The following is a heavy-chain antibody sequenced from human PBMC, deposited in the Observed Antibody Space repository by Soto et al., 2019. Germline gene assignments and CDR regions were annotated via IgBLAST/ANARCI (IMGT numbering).Heavy chain of an antibody. CDR1: GFTFSSYA. Sequence: PGGSLRLSCAASGFTFSSYAMSWVRQAPGKGLEWVSAISTSGGSTFYADSVKGRFTISRDNSKNTLYLQMNSLRAEDTAVYYCAKDGSIAASYFDYWGQGTLVTVSS. V-gene: IGHV3-23*01. J-gene: IGHJ4*02. CDR2: ISTSGGST. CDR3: AKDGSIAASYFDY. D-gene: IGHD6-6*01.